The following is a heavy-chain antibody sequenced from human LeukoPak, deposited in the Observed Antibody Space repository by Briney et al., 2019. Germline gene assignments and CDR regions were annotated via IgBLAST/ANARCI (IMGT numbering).Heavy chain of an antibody. Sequence: TSETLSLTCTVSGGSISSYYWSWIRQPPGKGLEWIGYIYYSGSTNYNPSLKSRVTIPVDTSKNQFSLKLSSVTAADTAVYYRARGRGDGDYNWGQGTLVTVSS. CDR1: GGSISSYY. D-gene: IGHD4-17*01. CDR2: IYYSGST. J-gene: IGHJ4*02. CDR3: ARGRGDGDYN. V-gene: IGHV4-59*01.